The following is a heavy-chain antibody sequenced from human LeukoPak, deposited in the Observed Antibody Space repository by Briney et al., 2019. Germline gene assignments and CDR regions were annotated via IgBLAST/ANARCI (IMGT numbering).Heavy chain of an antibody. CDR1: GFIFSDYY. CDR2: ITSSSSII. V-gene: IGHV3-11*04. CDR3: AREPKQWLTPIDY. J-gene: IGHJ4*02. D-gene: IGHD6-19*01. Sequence: PGGSLRLSCAASGFIFSDYYMSWIRQAPGKGLEWISYITSSSSIIYYADSVKGRFTISRDNAKNSVYLQMNSLRAEDTAVYYCAREPKQWLTPIDYWGQGTLVTVSS.